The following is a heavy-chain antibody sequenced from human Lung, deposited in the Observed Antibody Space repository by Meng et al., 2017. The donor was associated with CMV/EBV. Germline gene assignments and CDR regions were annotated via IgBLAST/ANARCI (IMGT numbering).Heavy chain of an antibody. CDR3: TRGFLEGY. J-gene: IGHJ4*02. D-gene: IGHD3-3*01. Sequence: LTLSCASSGFTFSTYWLHWVRPAPGKGLVWVSRINRDGSVTGYADSVKGRFTISRDNAKNTLYLQMNSLRAEDTAVYYCTRGFLEGYWGQGTLVTVSS. CDR1: GFTFSTYW. V-gene: IGHV3-74*01. CDR2: INRDGSVT.